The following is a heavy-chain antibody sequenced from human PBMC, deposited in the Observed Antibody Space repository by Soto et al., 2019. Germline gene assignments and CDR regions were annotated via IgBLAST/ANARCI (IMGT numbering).Heavy chain of an antibody. CDR3: ARVGCSGGSCYPLSWAFDI. CDR1: GYTFTGYY. J-gene: IGHJ3*02. D-gene: IGHD2-15*01. V-gene: IGHV1-2*04. CDR2: INPNSGGT. Sequence: ASVKVSCKASGYTFTGYYMHWVRQAPGQGLEWMGWINPNSGGTNYAQKFQGWVTMTRDTSISTAYMELSRLRSDDTAVYYCARVGCSGGSCYPLSWAFDIWGQGTMVTVSS.